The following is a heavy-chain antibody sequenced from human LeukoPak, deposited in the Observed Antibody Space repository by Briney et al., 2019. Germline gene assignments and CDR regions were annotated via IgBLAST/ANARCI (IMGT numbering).Heavy chain of an antibody. D-gene: IGHD6-19*01. CDR3: ARDSRVAVAGTVYFDY. Sequence: GGSLRLSCVASGFTFGAYTMNWVRQAPGKGLEWVSSISSTSTYIHYADSVKGRFTISRDNSKNTLYLQMNSLRAEDTAVYYCARDSRVAVAGTVYFDYWGQGTLVTVSS. CDR2: ISSTSTYI. J-gene: IGHJ4*02. CDR1: GFTFGAYT. V-gene: IGHV3-21*04.